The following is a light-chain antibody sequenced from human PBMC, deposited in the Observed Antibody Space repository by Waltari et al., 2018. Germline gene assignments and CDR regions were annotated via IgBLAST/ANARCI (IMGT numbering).Light chain of an antibody. CDR3: QHYNNWPPLT. Sequence: VVTQSPATLSVSPGERATLSCRADEDFSGNVAWYQQKPGQAPRLLIYGASTRATGIPARFSGSGSGTEFTLTISSLQSEDSAVYYCQHYNNWPPLTVGGGTRVEIK. CDR2: GAS. CDR1: EDFSGN. V-gene: IGKV3-15*01. J-gene: IGKJ4*01.